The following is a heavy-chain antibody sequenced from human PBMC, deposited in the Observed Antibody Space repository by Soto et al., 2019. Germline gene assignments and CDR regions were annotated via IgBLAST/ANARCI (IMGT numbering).Heavy chain of an antibody. CDR1: GFTFSSYG. J-gene: IGHJ6*02. Sequence: GGSLRLSCAASGFTFSSYGMHWVRQAPGKGLEWVAVISYDGSNKYYADSVKGRFTISRDNSKNTLYLQMNSLRAEDTAVYYCAKNVPYYYGSGSYLTYYGMDVWGQGTTVTVSS. CDR3: AKNVPYYYGSGSYLTYYGMDV. CDR2: ISYDGSNK. D-gene: IGHD3-10*01. V-gene: IGHV3-30*18.